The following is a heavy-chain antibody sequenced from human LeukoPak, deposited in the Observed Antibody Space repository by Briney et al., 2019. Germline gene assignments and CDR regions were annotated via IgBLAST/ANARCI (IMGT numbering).Heavy chain of an antibody. V-gene: IGHV3-23*01. D-gene: IGHD5-24*01. J-gene: IGHJ4*02. CDR1: GFTFSRND. CDR3: AKETVDMAARAFDY. CDR2: VSSSGGRT. Sequence: PGGSLRLSCAASGFTFSRNDMSWVRQTPGKGLEWVSAVSSSGGRTFYAASVKGRFTISRDNSKDTLYLQMNSLRAEDTAVYYRAKETVDMAARAFDYWGQGTLVTVSS.